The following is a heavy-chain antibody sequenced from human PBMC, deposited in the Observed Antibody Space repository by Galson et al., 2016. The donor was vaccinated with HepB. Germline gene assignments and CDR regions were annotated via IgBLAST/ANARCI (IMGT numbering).Heavy chain of an antibody. V-gene: IGHV3-23*01. D-gene: IGHD3-22*01. CDR2: ISGGGDIT. CDR1: GFTFSTYA. CDR3: AREGFSRRKNSYDSTASQL. Sequence: SLRLSCAASGFTFSTYAMTWVRQAPGKGLEWVSGISGGGDITYHADSVKGRFTISSDNSKNMVYLQMNSLRAEDTAVYYCAREGFSRRKNSYDSTASQLRGRGTLVTVSS. J-gene: IGHJ4*02.